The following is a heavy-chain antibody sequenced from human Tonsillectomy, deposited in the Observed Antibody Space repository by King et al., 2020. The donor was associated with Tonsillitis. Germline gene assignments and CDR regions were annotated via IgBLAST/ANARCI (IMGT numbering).Heavy chain of an antibody. J-gene: IGHJ4*02. CDR3: ARIPGGYYVYFDY. Sequence: VQLQESGSGLVKPSETLSLTCTVSGGSISSYYWSWIRQPPGKGLEWIGYIYYSGSTNYNPSLKSRVTISVDTSKNQFSLKLSSVTAADTAVYYCARIPGGYYVYFDYWGQGTLVTVSS. CDR2: IYYSGST. CDR1: GGSISSYY. D-gene: IGHD3-3*01. V-gene: IGHV4-59*01.